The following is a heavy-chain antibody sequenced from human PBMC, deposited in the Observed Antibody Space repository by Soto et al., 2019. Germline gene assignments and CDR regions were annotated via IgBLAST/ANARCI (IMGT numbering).Heavy chain of an antibody. V-gene: IGHV4-59*01. CDR1: GGSISSYY. CDR3: ASETYGSGSYYIA. CDR2: IYYSGST. D-gene: IGHD3-10*01. Sequence: QVQLQESGPGLVKPSETLSLTCTVSGGSISSYYWSWIRQPPGKGLEWIGYIYYSGSTNYNPSLNSRVTIAVDTSKNQCSLKLSSVTAADTAVYYCASETYGSGSYYIAWGQGTLVTVSS. J-gene: IGHJ4*02.